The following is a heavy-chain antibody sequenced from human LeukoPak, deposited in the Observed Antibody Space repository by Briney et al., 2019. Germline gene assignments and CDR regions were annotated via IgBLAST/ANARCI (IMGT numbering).Heavy chain of an antibody. CDR1: GGTFSSYA. CDR3: AGYWVDHFDY. Sequence: SVKVSCKASGGTFSSYAISWVRQAPGQGLEWMGGIIPIFGTANYAQKFQGRVTITTDESTSTAYMELSSLRSEVTAVYYCAGYWVDHFDYWGQGTLVTVSS. V-gene: IGHV1-69*05. D-gene: IGHD2-15*01. J-gene: IGHJ4*02. CDR2: IIPIFGTA.